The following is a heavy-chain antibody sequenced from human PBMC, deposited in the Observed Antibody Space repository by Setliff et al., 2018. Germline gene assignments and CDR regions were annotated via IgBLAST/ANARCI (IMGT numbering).Heavy chain of an antibody. Sequence: GSLRLSCAASGFTFSSYWMSWVRQAPGKGLEWVANIKQDGSEKYYVDSVKGRFTISRDNAKNSLYLQMDSLRAEDTAVYYCARGSPGYGSGSYPDYWGQGTLVTVSS. V-gene: IGHV3-7*01. CDR2: IKQDGSEK. CDR1: GFTFSSYW. D-gene: IGHD3-10*01. J-gene: IGHJ4*02. CDR3: ARGSPGYGSGSYPDY.